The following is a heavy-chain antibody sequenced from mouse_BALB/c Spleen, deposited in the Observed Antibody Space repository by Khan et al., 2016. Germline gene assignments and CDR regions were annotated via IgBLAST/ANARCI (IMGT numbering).Heavy chain of an antibody. CDR3: AKELGWFAY. Sequence: EVQLQESGPGLVKPSQSLSLTCTVTGYSITSDYAWNWIRQFPGNKLEWMGYISYSGSTSYNPSLKSRISITRDTSKHQIFLRLNSVTTEDTATYYCAKELGWFAYWGQGTLVTVSA. CDR1: GYSITSDYA. V-gene: IGHV3-2*02. CDR2: ISYSGST. J-gene: IGHJ3*01. D-gene: IGHD4-1*01.